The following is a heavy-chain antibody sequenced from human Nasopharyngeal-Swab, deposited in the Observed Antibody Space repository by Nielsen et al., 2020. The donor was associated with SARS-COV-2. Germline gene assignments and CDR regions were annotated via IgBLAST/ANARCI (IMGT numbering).Heavy chain of an antibody. CDR2: INPSGGST. J-gene: IGHJ5*02. Sequence: VSVKVSCKASGYTFTSYYMHWVRQAPGQGLEWMGIINPSGGSTSYAQKFQGRVTMTRDTSTSTVYMELSSLRSEDTAVYYCATAPNGYYDFWSGPYESWFDPWGQGTLVTVSS. CDR1: GYTFTSYY. V-gene: IGHV1-46*01. CDR3: ATAPNGYYDFWSGPYESWFDP. D-gene: IGHD3-3*01.